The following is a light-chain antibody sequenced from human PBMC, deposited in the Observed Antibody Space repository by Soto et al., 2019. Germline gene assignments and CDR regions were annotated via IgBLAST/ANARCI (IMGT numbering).Light chain of an antibody. V-gene: IGKV3-11*01. Sequence: EVVLTQSPATLSLSPGERATLSCRASQSISNYLAWYQQKPGQAPRLLIFDASDRATGIPTRFSGSGSGTDFTLTISSLEPEDFAVYYCQQSHDWPTFGGGTKVDIK. J-gene: IGKJ4*01. CDR2: DAS. CDR3: QQSHDWPT. CDR1: QSISNY.